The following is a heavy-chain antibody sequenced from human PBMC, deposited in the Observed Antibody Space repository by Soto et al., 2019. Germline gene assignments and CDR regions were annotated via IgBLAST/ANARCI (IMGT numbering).Heavy chain of an antibody. CDR2: INHSGST. D-gene: IGHD3-3*01. V-gene: IGHV4-34*01. CDR3: ARGRRGEDYFWSGYLGWFEP. J-gene: IGHJ5*02. CDR1: GGSFSGYY. Sequence: PSETLSLTCAVYGGSFSGYYWSWIRQPPGKGLEWIGEINHSGSTNYNPSLKSRVTISVDTSKNQFSLKLSSVTAADTAVYYCARGRRGEDYFWSGYLGWFEPWGQGTRVTVSS.